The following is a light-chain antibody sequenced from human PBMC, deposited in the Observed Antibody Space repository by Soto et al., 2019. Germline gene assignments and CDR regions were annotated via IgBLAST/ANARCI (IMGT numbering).Light chain of an antibody. Sequence: EIVLTQSPATLSLSPGERATLSCRASQSVSSYLAWYQQKAGQAPRLLIYDASNRATGIPARFSGSGSGTDFTLTISSLEPEDFAVYYCQQRSNGPITFGQGTRLDIK. CDR3: QQRSNGPIT. V-gene: IGKV3-11*01. CDR1: QSVSSY. CDR2: DAS. J-gene: IGKJ5*01.